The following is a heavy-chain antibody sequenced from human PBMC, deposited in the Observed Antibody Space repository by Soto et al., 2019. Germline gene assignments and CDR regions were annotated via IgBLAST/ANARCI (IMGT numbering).Heavy chain of an antibody. CDR1: ELTFSTSW. Sequence: DVQLVESGGGLVQPGGSLRLSCIASELTFSTSWMHWVRQAPGKGPVWISRINTDGSDVTYADSVKGRFAVSRDNAKNTLYLQMNSLRVEDTAVYFCARGNIAVAVRGLFDYWGQGTRVTVSS. CDR2: INTDGSDV. V-gene: IGHV3-74*03. J-gene: IGHJ4*02. CDR3: ARGNIAVAVRGLFDY. D-gene: IGHD6-19*01.